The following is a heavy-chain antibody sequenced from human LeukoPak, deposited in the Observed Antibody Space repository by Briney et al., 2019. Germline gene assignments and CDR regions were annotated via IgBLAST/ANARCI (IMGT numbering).Heavy chain of an antibody. CDR2: INPNSGHT. CDR1: GYTFTSFD. Sequence: ASVKVSCKASGYTFTSFDINWVRQATGQGLEWMGRINPNSGHTVYAQKFQGRVTLTRNTSITTAYMELSSLKSEDTAVYFCAREPMQKISYHYGMDVWGQGTTVAVSS. V-gene: IGHV1-8*01. CDR3: AREPMQKISYHYGMDV. J-gene: IGHJ6*02. D-gene: IGHD2-2*01.